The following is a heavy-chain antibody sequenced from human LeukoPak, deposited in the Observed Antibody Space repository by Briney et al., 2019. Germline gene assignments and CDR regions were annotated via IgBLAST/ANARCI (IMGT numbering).Heavy chain of an antibody. D-gene: IGHD3-16*01. Sequence: SETLSLTCAVYGGSFSGYYWSWIRQPPGKGLEWIGEINHSGSTNYNPSLKSRVTISVDTSKNQFSLKLSSVTAADTAVYYCARVGSYAFDYWGHGTLVTVSS. J-gene: IGHJ4*01. CDR1: GGSFSGYY. CDR3: ARVGSYAFDY. CDR2: INHSGST. V-gene: IGHV4-34*01.